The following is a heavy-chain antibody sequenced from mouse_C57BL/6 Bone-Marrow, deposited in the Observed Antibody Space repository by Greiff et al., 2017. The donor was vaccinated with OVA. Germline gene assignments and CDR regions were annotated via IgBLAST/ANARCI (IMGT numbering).Heavy chain of an antibody. Sequence: EVQLQQSGAELVRPGASVKLSCTASGFNIKDDYMHWVKQRPEQGLEWIGWIDPENGDTEYASKFQGKATITADTSSNTAYLQLSSLTSEDTAVYYCTTEGWFFDYWGQGTTLTVSS. CDR3: TTEGWFFDY. CDR2: IDPENGDT. V-gene: IGHV14-4*01. J-gene: IGHJ2*01. CDR1: GFNIKDDY. D-gene: IGHD2-3*01.